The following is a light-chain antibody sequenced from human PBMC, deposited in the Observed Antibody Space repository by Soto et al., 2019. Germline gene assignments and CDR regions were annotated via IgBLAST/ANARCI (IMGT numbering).Light chain of an antibody. J-gene: IGKJ1*01. Sequence: EIVMTQSPATLSLSPGERATLSCRASQSVSRYLAWYQQKPGQAPRLLIYHASNRATGIPARFSGSWSGTDFTLTISSLEPEDFAIYYCQHRSNWLWTFGQGTKVEIK. CDR2: HAS. CDR1: QSVSRY. V-gene: IGKV3-11*01. CDR3: QHRSNWLWT.